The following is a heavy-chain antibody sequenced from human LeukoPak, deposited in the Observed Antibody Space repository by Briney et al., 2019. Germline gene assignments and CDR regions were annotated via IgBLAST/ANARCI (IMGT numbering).Heavy chain of an antibody. V-gene: IGHV3-30*04. Sequence: PGGSLRLSCAASGFTFSSYTMHWVRQVPGKGLEWVALISYDGINRYHADSVKGRFTISRDNSENTLYLQMNSLRAEDTAVYHCARVTNYYYDSNGYAPDFDYWGQGTLVTVSS. CDR1: GFTFSSYT. CDR3: ARVTNYYYDSNGYAPDFDY. D-gene: IGHD3-22*01. CDR2: ISYDGINR. J-gene: IGHJ4*02.